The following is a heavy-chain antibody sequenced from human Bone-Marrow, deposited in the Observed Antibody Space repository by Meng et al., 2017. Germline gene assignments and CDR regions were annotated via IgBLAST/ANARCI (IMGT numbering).Heavy chain of an antibody. J-gene: IGHJ4*02. CDR3: ATDRANVFDY. V-gene: IGHV3-74*03. CDR1: GFTFSSYN. Sequence: GESLKISCAASGFTFSSYNMHWVRQTPGEGLVWVSRINTDASITTYADSVKGRFTISRDDAKNTVYLQMNSLRAEDTAVYYCATDRANVFDYWGQGTLVTVSS. CDR2: INTDASIT.